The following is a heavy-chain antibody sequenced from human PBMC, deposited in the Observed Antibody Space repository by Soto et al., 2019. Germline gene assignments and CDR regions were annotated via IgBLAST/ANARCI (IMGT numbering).Heavy chain of an antibody. Sequence: EVQLLESGGDLVQPWGSLRLSCAASGFTFSSFSMHLIRQTPGSGLEWVSTISGGSVNIVYADAVKGRFTISRDNSRNTLYLQMTRLRVEDTATYYCAKDEFGGAAKYWGQGTLVSVSS. CDR3: AKDEFGGAAKY. D-gene: IGHD1-26*01. J-gene: IGHJ4*02. V-gene: IGHV3-23*01. CDR2: ISGGSVNI. CDR1: GFTFSSFS.